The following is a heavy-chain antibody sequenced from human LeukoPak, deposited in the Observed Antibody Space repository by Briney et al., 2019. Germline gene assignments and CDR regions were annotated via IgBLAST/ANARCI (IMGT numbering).Heavy chain of an antibody. J-gene: IGHJ4*02. D-gene: IGHD3-3*01. CDR3: ARGRPTYYDFWSGYYCNFDY. CDR2: INHSVST. CDR1: GGSFSGYY. Sequence: MASETLSLTCAVYGGSFSGYYWSWIRQPPGKGLEWIGEINHSVSTNYNPSLKSRVTISVDTSKNQFSLKLSSVTAADTAVYYCARGRPTYYDFWSGYYCNFDYWGQGTLVTVSS. V-gene: IGHV4-34*01.